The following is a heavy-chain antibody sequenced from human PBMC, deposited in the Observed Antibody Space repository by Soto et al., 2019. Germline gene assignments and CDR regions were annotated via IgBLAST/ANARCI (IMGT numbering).Heavy chain of an antibody. D-gene: IGHD3-3*01. CDR1: RFTFSTFA. CDR3: AKRGITIFGVVTNYYSGVDV. J-gene: IGHJ6*02. Sequence: EAQLLESGGGLVQPGGSLRLSCDASRFTFSTFAMSWVRQAPGQGLEWVSVISGSGGFTYYADSVKGRFTISRDNSKNTLFLQMNRLRVEDTAVYYCAKRGITIFGVVTNYYSGVDVWGQGTTVTVSS. CDR2: ISGSGGFT. V-gene: IGHV3-23*01.